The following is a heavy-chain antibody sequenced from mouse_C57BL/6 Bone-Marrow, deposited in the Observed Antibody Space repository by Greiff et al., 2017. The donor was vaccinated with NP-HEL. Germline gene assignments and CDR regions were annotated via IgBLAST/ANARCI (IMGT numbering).Heavy chain of an antibody. Sequence: EVQLVESGGDLVKPGGSLKLSCAASGFTFSSYGMSWVRQTPDKRLEWVATISSGGSYTYYPDSVKGRCTISRDNAKNTLYLQMSSLKSEDTAMYYCARNDGNYVNYFDYGGQGTTLTVSS. CDR3: ARNDGNYVNYFDY. V-gene: IGHV5-6*01. D-gene: IGHD2-3*01. CDR1: GFTFSSYG. CDR2: ISSGGSYT. J-gene: IGHJ2*01.